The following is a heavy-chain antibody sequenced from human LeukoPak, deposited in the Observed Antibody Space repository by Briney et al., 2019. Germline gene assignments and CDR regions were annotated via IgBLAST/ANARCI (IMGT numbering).Heavy chain of an antibody. D-gene: IGHD5-24*01. Sequence: GGSLRLSCAASGFTFSNYAMHWVRQAPGKGLEYVSAISANGGHTYYANSVKGRFTISRDNSKNTLYFQMGSLRAEDMAVYFCATIHQGPGPDSWGQGTLVTVSS. J-gene: IGHJ4*02. CDR2: ISANGGHT. V-gene: IGHV3-64*01. CDR3: ATIHQGPGPDS. CDR1: GFTFSNYA.